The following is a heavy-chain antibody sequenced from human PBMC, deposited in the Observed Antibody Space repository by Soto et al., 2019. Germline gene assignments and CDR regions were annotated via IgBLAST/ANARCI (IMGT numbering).Heavy chain of an antibody. J-gene: IGHJ3*02. V-gene: IGHV4-30-4*01. Sequence: QVQLQESGPGLMKPSQTLSLTCTVSGGSISSGDYYWSWIRQPPGKGLEWIGYIYYSGSTYYNPSLKSRVTISVDTSKNQFSLRLSSVTAADTAVYYCAREEGGRYCSGGSCDGQYAFDIWGQGTMVTVSS. CDR1: GGSISSGDYY. CDR2: IYYSGST. CDR3: AREEGGRYCSGGSCDGQYAFDI. D-gene: IGHD2-15*01.